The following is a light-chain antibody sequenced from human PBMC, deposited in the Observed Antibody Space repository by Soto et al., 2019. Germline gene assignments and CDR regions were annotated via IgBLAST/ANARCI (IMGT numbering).Light chain of an antibody. CDR2: GAS. CDR3: QQFDGSRPAFT. Sequence: ESLLTQSPGTLSLSPGERATLSCRASQTVNSRHLNWYQHKPGQAPRLLIYGASIRAAGIPDRFSGSRSGADFSITITRLEPEDSAVYYCQQFDGSRPAFTFGRGTKLEI. CDR1: QTVNSRH. V-gene: IGKV3-20*01. J-gene: IGKJ2*01.